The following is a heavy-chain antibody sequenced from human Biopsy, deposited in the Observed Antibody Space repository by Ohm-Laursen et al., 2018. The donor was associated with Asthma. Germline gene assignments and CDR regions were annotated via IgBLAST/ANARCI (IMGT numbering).Heavy chain of an antibody. CDR3: ASQSSGSDFWSGYYYFDY. CDR2: ISYDGSNK. CDR1: GFTFSSYG. D-gene: IGHD3-3*01. Sequence: LRLSCAASGFTFSSYGMHWVRQAPGKGLEWVAVISYDGSNKYYADSVKGRFTISRDNSKNTLYLQMNSLRAEDTAVYYCASQSSGSDFWSGYYYFDYWGQGTLVTVSS. J-gene: IGHJ4*02. V-gene: IGHV3-30*03.